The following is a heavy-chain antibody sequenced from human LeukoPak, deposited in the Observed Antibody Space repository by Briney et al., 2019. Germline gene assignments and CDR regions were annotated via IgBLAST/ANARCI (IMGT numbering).Heavy chain of an antibody. Sequence: SGTLSLTCAVYGGSFSGYYWSWIRQPPGKGLEWIGEINHSGSTNYNPSLKSRVTISVDTSKNQFSLKLSSVTAADTAVYYCARGRYGGYGYYYYGMDVWGKGTTVTVSS. J-gene: IGHJ6*04. CDR3: ARGRYGGYGYYYYGMDV. D-gene: IGHD1-26*01. V-gene: IGHV4-34*01. CDR1: GGSFSGYY. CDR2: INHSGST.